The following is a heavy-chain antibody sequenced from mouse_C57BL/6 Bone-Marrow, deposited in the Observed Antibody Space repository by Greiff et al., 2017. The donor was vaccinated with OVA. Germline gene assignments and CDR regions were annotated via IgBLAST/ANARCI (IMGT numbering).Heavy chain of an antibody. CDR2: IDPSASYT. J-gene: IGHJ3*01. Sequence: QVQLQQPGAELVMPGASVKLSCKASGYTFTSYWMHWVKQRPGQGLEWIGEIDPSASYTNYNQQFKGKSTLTVDKSSSPAYMQLSSLTSEDSAVYYCSRADYEFAYWGQGTLVTVSA. CDR3: SRADYEFAY. V-gene: IGHV1-69*01. CDR1: GYTFTSYW. D-gene: IGHD2-4*01.